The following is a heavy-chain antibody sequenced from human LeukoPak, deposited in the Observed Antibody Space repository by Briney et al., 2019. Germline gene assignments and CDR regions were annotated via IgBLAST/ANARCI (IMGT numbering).Heavy chain of an antibody. CDR2: ISYDGRNK. CDR3: AKSKGGNYYGAFDM. Sequence: PGRSLRLSCAASGFTFSSYGMHWVRQAPGKGLEWVAFISYDGRNKFYADSVKGRFTISRDNSKNTLYLQMNSLRAEDTAAYYCAKSKGGNYYGAFDMWGQGTMVTVSS. CDR1: GFTFSSYG. V-gene: IGHV3-30*18. J-gene: IGHJ3*02. D-gene: IGHD1-26*01.